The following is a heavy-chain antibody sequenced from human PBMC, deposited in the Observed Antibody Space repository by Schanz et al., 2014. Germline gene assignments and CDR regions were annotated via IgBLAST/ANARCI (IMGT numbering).Heavy chain of an antibody. Sequence: EVQLVESGGGLVKPGGSLRLSCATSGLTFTSAWMSWVRQAPGKGLEWVSAISGSGGSTYYADSVKGRFTISRDNSKNTLYLQMNCLRAEDTAVYYCAKGRFGELSAFDIWGQGTMVTVSS. J-gene: IGHJ3*02. CDR2: ISGSGGST. CDR1: GLTFTSAW. CDR3: AKGRFGELSAFDI. D-gene: IGHD3-10*01. V-gene: IGHV3-23*04.